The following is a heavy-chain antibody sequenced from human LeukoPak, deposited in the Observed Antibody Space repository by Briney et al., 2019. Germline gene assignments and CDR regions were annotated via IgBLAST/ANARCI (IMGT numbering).Heavy chain of an antibody. CDR3: ARDFVVVPAAIEAYYFDY. D-gene: IGHD2-2*02. CDR1: GDSLSSNSAA. V-gene: IGHV6-1*01. CDR2: TYYRSKWYN. J-gene: IGHJ4*02. Sequence: SQTLSLTCALSGDSLSSNSAAWNWIRQSPSRGLEWLGRTYYRSKWYNDYAVSVKSRITINPDTTKNQSSLQLNSGTPEDTAVYYCARDFVVVPAAIEAYYFDYWGQGTLVTVSS.